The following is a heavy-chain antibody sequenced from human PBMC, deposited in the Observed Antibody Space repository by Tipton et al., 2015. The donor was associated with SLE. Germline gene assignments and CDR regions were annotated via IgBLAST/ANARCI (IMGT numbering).Heavy chain of an antibody. CDR3: AKDVGGNSPFDS. D-gene: IGHD3-16*01. J-gene: IGHJ4*02. CDR2: IQTSGST. V-gene: IGHV4-4*08. Sequence: TLSLTCTVSGGSISSFHWSWIRQPPGKGLEWIGYIQTSGSTNYTPSLKSRVTISVDMSQSHFSLQLRSVTAADTAVYYCAKDVGGNSPFDSWGQGTLVTVSS. CDR1: GGSISSFH.